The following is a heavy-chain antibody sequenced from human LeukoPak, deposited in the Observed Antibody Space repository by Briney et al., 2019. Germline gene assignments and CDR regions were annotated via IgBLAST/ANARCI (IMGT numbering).Heavy chain of an antibody. CDR2: IDYRGVKT. CDR3: AKGEMGTTSYYFDY. CDR1: GFTFNDYA. Sequence: PGGSLRLSCTASGFTFNDYAMTWVRQAPGKGLEWVSSIDYRGVKTYYADSVKGRFTISRDNSKNTLYLQMNSLRAEDTAVYYCAKGEMGTTSYYFDYWGQGTLVTVSS. D-gene: IGHD5-24*01. V-gene: IGHV3-23*01. J-gene: IGHJ4*02.